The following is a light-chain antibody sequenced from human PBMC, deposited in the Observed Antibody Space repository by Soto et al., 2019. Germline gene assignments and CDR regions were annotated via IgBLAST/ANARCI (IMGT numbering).Light chain of an antibody. CDR1: QGIRND. CDR3: LQDYNYPWT. CDR2: AAS. J-gene: IGKJ1*01. V-gene: IGKV1-6*02. Sequence: AIQMTQSPSSLSASVGERVAMTCRSSQGIRNDLGWYQQKPGKAPKLLIYAASSLQSGVPSRFSGSGSGTDFTLPISSLQPEDFATYYCLQDYNYPWTFGQGTKVDIK.